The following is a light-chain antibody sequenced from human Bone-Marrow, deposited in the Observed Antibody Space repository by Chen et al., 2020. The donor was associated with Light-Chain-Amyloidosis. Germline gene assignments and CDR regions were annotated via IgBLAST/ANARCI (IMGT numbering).Light chain of an antibody. Sequence: QSALTQPASVSGSPGQSITISCTATSSDVGDDNHVSWYQQHPATAPKLMIDEVTNRPSWVPYRFSGSKSANTASLTISGLQTEDEADYFCSSYTSTSTLVFGSGTRVTVL. CDR2: EVT. CDR3: SSYTSTSTLV. CDR1: SSDVGDDNH. V-gene: IGLV2-14*01. J-gene: IGLJ1*01.